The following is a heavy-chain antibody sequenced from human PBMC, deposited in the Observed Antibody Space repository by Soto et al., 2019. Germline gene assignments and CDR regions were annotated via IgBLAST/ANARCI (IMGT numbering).Heavy chain of an antibody. CDR1: GGSFSGFY. CDR2: INHSGSS. V-gene: IGHV4-34*01. J-gene: IGHJ2*01. CDR3: ARMAGPWYFDL. Sequence: ETLSLTCAVHGGSFSGFYWTWIRQPPGKGLEWIGEINHSGSSNYNPPLKSRVTMSLDTSRNQFSLSLNSVTAADTAVYYCARMAGPWYFDLWGRGTLVTVSS.